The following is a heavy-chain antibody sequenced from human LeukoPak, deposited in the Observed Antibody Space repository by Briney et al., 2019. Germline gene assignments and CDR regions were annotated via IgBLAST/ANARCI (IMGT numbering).Heavy chain of an antibody. D-gene: IGHD5-24*01. CDR1: GYTFTGYY. V-gene: IGHV1-2*02. CDR2: INPNSGGT. CDR3: ARVYGYLPTGYFDY. Sequence: ASVKVSCKASGYTFTGYYMHWVRQAPGQGLEWMGWINPNSGGTNYAQKFQGRVTMTRDTSISTAYMELSRLRSDDTAVYYCARVYGYLPTGYFDYWGQGTLVTVSS. J-gene: IGHJ4*02.